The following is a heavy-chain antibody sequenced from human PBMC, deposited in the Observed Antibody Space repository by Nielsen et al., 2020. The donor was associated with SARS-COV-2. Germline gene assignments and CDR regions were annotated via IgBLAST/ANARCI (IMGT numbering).Heavy chain of an antibody. V-gene: IGHV3-11*05. CDR2: ISSSSSYT. CDR1: GFTFSDYY. Sequence: GGSLRLSCAASGFTFSDYYMSWIRQAPGKGLEWVSYISSSSSYTNYAASVKGRFTISRDNAKNSLYLQMNSLRAEDTAVYYCARVDIESGYSNYYYYGMDVWGQGTTVTVSS. CDR3: ARVDIESGYSNYYYYGMDV. J-gene: IGHJ6*02. D-gene: IGHD3-3*01.